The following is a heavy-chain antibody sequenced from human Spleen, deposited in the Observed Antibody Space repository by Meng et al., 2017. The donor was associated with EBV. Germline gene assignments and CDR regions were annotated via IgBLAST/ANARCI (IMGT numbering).Heavy chain of an antibody. CDR2: IYYSGST. D-gene: IGHD3-22*01. CDR3: ARVRLLGSSGYFDY. V-gene: IGHV4-39*07. J-gene: IGHJ4*02. Sequence: QLQLQASGPGLVKPSETLSLTCTVSGESINSNIYYWGWIRQPPEKGLEWIGSIYYSGSTYYNPSLKSRVTISVDTSKNQFSLKLNSVTAADTAVYYCARVRLLGSSGYFDYWGQGTLVTVSS. CDR1: GESINSNIYY.